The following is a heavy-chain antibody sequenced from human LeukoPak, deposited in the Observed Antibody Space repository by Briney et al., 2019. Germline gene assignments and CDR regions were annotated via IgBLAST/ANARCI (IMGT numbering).Heavy chain of an antibody. D-gene: IGHD3-3*01. CDR3: ARDRPDRPDITIFGVGWDYYYYMDV. CDR1: GGTFSSYA. V-gene: IGHV1-69*04. Sequence: ASVKVSCKASGGTFSSYAISWVRQAPGQGLEWMGRIIPILGIANYAQKFQGRVTITADESTSTAYMELSSLRSEDTAVYYCARDRPDRPDITIFGVGWDYYYYMDVWGKGTTVTVSS. CDR2: IIPILGIA. J-gene: IGHJ6*03.